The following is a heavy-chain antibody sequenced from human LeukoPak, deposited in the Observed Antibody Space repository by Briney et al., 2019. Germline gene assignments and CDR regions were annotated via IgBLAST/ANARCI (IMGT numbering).Heavy chain of an antibody. J-gene: IGHJ3*02. V-gene: IGHV4-59*01. Sequence: SETLSLTXTVSGGSISSYYWSWIGQPPGKGLEWIGYIYYSGSTNCNPSLKSRVTISVDTSKNQFSLKLSSVTAADTAVYYCARAMRRRPDAFDIWGQGTMVTVSS. CDR3: ARAMRRRPDAFDI. CDR1: GGSISSYY. CDR2: IYYSGST.